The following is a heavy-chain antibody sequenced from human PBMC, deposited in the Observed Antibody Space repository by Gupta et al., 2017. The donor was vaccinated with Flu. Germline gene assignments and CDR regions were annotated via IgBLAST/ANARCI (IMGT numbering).Heavy chain of an antibody. CDR2: ISGSGGST. V-gene: IGHV3-23*01. CDR1: GFTFSSYA. D-gene: IGHD2-2*01. Sequence: EVQLLESGGGLVQPGGSLRLSCAASGFTFSSYAMSWVRQAPGKGLEWVSAISGSGGSTYYADSVKGRFTISRDNSKNTLYLQMNSLRAEDTAVYYCAKISGYCSSTSCFGFFDYWGQGTLVTVSS. CDR3: AKISGYCSSTSCFGFFDY. J-gene: IGHJ4*02.